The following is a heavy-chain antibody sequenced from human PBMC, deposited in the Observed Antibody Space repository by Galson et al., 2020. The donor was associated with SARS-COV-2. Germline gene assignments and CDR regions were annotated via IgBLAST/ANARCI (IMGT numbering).Heavy chain of an antibody. CDR1: GFPSRSYA. Sequence: GESPKNYCAASGFPSRSYAMTWVRQTPGKRLEWASPIRGSGGSTYYADSVKGRFTISRDNSKNTLYLQMNSLRAEDTAVYDCAKDYDGSGSYSDAFDIWGQGTMVTVSS. CDR2: IRGSGGST. V-gene: IGHV3-23*01. D-gene: IGHD3-10*01. J-gene: IGHJ3*02. CDR3: AKDYDGSGSYSDAFDI.